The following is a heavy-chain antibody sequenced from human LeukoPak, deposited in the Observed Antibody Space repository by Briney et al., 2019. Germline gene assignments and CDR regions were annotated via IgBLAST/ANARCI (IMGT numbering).Heavy chain of an antibody. J-gene: IGHJ6*02. D-gene: IGHD6-13*01. CDR2: IYYSGST. V-gene: IGHV4-59*01. CDR3: ARGLGYSSSWYNYYYGMDV. Sequence: SETLSLTCTVSGGSISSYYWSWIRQPPGKGLEWIGYIYYSGSTNYNPSLKSRVTISVDTSKNQFSLKLSSVTAADTAVYYCARGLGYSSSWYNYYYGMDVWGQGTTVTVSS. CDR1: GGSISSYY.